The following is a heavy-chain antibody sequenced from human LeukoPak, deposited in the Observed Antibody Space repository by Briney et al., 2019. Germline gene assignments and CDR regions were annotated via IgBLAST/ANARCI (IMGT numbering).Heavy chain of an antibody. CDR2: INQDGSEK. CDR3: ARGADS. CDR1: GFTFSTYW. Sequence: GSLRLSCAASGFTFSTYWMSWVRQAPGKGLEWVANINQDGSEKNYVDSVKGRFTISRDNAKNSLYLQMNSLRAEDTAIYFCARGADSWGQGTLVTVSS. J-gene: IGHJ4*02. V-gene: IGHV3-7*01.